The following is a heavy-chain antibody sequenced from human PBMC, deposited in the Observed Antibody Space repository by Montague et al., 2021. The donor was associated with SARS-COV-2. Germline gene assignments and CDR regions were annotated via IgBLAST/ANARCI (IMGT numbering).Heavy chain of an antibody. CDR3: ARSYGTTVVTRACDY. J-gene: IGHJ4*02. CDR2: IDWDDDK. CDR1: GFSLSTSGMC. D-gene: IGHD4-23*01. Sequence: PALVKPTQTLTLTCTFSGFSLSTSGMCVSWIRQPPGKALEWLTLIDWDDDKYYSTSLKTRLTISKDTSKNQVVLTMTNMGPVDTATYYCARSYGTTVVTRACDYWGQGTLVTVSS. V-gene: IGHV2-70*01.